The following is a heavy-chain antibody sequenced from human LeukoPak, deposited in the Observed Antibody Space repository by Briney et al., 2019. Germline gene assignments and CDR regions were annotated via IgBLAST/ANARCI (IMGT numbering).Heavy chain of an antibody. CDR2: IYNSGIT. D-gene: IGHD4-11*01. CDR3: ARSVPSLDYLFDS. CDR1: GGSISGYY. Sequence: SETLSFTCTVSGGSISGYYWTWIRQLPGKGLEWIGYIYNSGITNYNPSLKSRVTVSVDTSKNQLSLRLTSVTAADTAVYYCARSVPSLDYLFDSWGHGTLVTVSS. J-gene: IGHJ5*01. V-gene: IGHV4-59*08.